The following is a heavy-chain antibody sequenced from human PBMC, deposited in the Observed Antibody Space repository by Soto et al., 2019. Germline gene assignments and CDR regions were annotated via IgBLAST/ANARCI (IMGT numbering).Heavy chain of an antibody. CDR3: ARVRVGVEHTTLDY. CDR2: INHSGST. J-gene: IGHJ4*02. Sequence: QVQLQQWGAGLLKPSETLSLTCAVYGGSFSGYYWSWIRQPPGKGLEWIGEINHSGSTNYNPSLKSRVTISVDTSKNQFSLKLSSVTAADTAVYYCARVRVGVEHTTLDYWGQGTLVTVSS. CDR1: GGSFSGYY. V-gene: IGHV4-34*01. D-gene: IGHD2-15*01.